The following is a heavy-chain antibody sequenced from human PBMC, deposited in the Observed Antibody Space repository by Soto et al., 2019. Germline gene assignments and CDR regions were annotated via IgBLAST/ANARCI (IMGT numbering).Heavy chain of an antibody. CDR2: IWYDGSNK. CDR1: GFTFSSYG. J-gene: IGHJ6*02. Sequence: PGGSLRLSCAASGFTFSSYGMHWVRQAQGKGLEWVAVIWYDGSNKYYADSVKGRFTTSRDNSKNTLYLQMNSLRAEDTAVYYCATVSRFAMDVWGQGTTVTVS. D-gene: IGHD3-10*01. CDR3: ATVSRFAMDV. V-gene: IGHV3-33*01.